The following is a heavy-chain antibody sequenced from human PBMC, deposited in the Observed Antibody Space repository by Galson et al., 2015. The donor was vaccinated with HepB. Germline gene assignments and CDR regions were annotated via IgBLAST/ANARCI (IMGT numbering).Heavy chain of an antibody. J-gene: IGHJ4*02. V-gene: IGHV3-7*03. D-gene: IGHD3-16*01. CDR2: INPDGRVA. CDR1: GFTFSTYW. Sequence: SLRLSCAASGFTFSTYWMNWVRQAPGRGLEWVANINPDGRVASYVDSVKGRFTISRDNAKNSLYLQVDSLRVEDTAVYYCAGWGALNYWGQGALVTVSS. CDR3: AGWGALNY.